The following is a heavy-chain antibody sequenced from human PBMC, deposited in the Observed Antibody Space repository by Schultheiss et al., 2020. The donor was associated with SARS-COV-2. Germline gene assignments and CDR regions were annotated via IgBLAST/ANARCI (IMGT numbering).Heavy chain of an antibody. CDR2: IYYSGST. J-gene: IGHJ4*02. D-gene: IGHD5-12*01. V-gene: IGHV4-30-4*01. CDR1: GYSISSGYY. CDR3: AREVGYSGYDWPYYFDY. Sequence: SETLSLTCTVSGYSISSGYYWSWIRQPPGKGLEWIGYIYYSGSTYYNPSLKSRVTISVDTSKNQFSLKLSSVTAADTAVYYCAREVGYSGYDWPYYFDYWGQGTLVTVSS.